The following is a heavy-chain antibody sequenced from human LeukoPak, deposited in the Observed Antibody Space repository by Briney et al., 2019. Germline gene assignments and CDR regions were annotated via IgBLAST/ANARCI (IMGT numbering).Heavy chain of an antibody. Sequence: GGSLRLSCAASGFTVSSNYMSWVRQAPGKGLEWVSVIYSGGSTYYADSVKGRFTISRDNSKNTLYLQMNSLRAEDTAVYYCARAALLFGVVVDYWGQGTLVTVSS. CDR2: IYSGGST. V-gene: IGHV3-66*02. D-gene: IGHD3-3*01. CDR1: GFTVSSNY. J-gene: IGHJ4*02. CDR3: ARAALLFGVVVDY.